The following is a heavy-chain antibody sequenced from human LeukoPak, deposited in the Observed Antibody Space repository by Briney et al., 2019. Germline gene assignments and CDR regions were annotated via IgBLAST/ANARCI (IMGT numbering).Heavy chain of an antibody. J-gene: IGHJ4*02. D-gene: IGHD3-3*01. CDR1: GGTFSSYT. Sequence: SVKVSCKASGGTFSSYTISWVRQAPGQGLEWMGRIIPILGIVNYAQKFQGRVTITADKSTSTAYMELSSLRSEDTAVYYCARETDFWSGHYYFDYWGQGTLVTVSS. CDR3: ARETDFWSGHYYFDY. CDR2: IIPILGIV. V-gene: IGHV1-69*04.